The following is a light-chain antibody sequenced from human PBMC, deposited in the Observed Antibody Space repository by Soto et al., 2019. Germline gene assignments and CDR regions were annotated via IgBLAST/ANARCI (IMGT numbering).Light chain of an antibody. CDR3: QVWDISSDPNYV. J-gene: IGLJ1*01. CDR2: DDR. Sequence: SYELTQPPSVSVAPGQTASITCGGTNIGSKSVHWYQQKPGQAPVLVVFDDRDRPSGVPDRFSGSNSGHTATLTISRVEAGDEADYYCQVWDISSDPNYVFGTGTKVTVL. CDR1: NIGSKS. V-gene: IGLV3-21*02.